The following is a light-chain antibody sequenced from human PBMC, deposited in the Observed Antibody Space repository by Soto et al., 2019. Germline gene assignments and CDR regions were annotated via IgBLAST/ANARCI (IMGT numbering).Light chain of an antibody. CDR1: QSVSSY. Sequence: DNVLTQSPDTLSLSPGERATLSCRASQSVSSYLAWYQQKPGQAPRLLIYGASNRATGIPDRFSGSGSGTDFTLTISRLEPADFAVYYCQQYESSPPLTFGGGTKVDIK. CDR2: GAS. V-gene: IGKV3-20*01. CDR3: QQYESSPPLT. J-gene: IGKJ4*01.